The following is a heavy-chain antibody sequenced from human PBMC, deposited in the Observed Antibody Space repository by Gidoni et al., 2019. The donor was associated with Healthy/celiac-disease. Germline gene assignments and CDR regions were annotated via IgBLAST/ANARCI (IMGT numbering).Heavy chain of an antibody. D-gene: IGHD2-15*01. CDR1: GGSISSSSYY. V-gene: IGHV4-39*01. CDR2: IYYSGST. Sequence: YGGSISSSSYYWGWIRQPPGKGLEWIGSIYYSGSTYYNPSLKSRVTISVDTSKNQFSLKLSSVTAADTAVYYCAAYCSGGSCYSLYYYYYGMDVWGQGTTVTVSS. J-gene: IGHJ6*02. CDR3: AAYCSGGSCYSLYYYYYGMDV.